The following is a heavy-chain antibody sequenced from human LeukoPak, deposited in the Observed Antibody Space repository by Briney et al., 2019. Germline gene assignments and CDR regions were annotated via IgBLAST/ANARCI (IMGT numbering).Heavy chain of an antibody. Sequence: QAGGSLRLSCAASGFTFDDYTMHWVRQAPGKGLEWVSLISWDGGSTYYADSVKGRFTISRDNSKNSLYLQMNSLRTEGTALYYCAKGPTTTLLIDYRGQGTLVTVSS. J-gene: IGHJ4*02. CDR3: AKGPTTTLLIDY. CDR2: ISWDGGST. V-gene: IGHV3-43*01. D-gene: IGHD2-15*01. CDR1: GFTFDDYT.